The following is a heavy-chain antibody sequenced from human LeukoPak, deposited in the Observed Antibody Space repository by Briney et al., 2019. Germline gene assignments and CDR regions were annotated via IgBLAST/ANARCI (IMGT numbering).Heavy chain of an antibody. V-gene: IGHV7-4-1*02. CDR3: ARATDYYGSGSHPPNWFDP. J-gene: IGHJ5*02. D-gene: IGHD3-10*01. CDR1: GYTFTSYA. CDR2: INTNTGNP. Sequence: ASVKVSCKASGYTFTSYAMNWVRQAPGQGLEWMGWINTNTGNPTYAQGFTGRFVFSLDTSVSTAYLQISSLKAEDTAVYYCARATDYYGSGSHPPNWFDPWGQGTLVTVSS.